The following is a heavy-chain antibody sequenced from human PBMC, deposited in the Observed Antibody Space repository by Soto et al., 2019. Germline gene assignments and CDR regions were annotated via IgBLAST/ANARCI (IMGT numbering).Heavy chain of an antibody. J-gene: IGHJ5*02. V-gene: IGHV3-23*01. CDR2: ISGSGGST. CDR1: GFTFSSYA. D-gene: IGHD6-19*01. Sequence: GGSLRLSCAASGFTFSSYAMSWVRQAPGKGLEWVSAISGSGGSTYYADSVKGRFTISRDNSKNTLYLQMNSLRAEDTAVYYCAKTPTTPSSGWSYNWFDPWGQGTLVTVSS. CDR3: AKTPTTPSSGWSYNWFDP.